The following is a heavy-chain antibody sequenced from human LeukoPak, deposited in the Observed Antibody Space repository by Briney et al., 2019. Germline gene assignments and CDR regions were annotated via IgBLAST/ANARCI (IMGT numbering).Heavy chain of an antibody. V-gene: IGHV3-7*04. CDR3: ARDHVVPGDIYDY. J-gene: IGHJ4*02. D-gene: IGHD3-10*01. Sequence: GGSLRLSCAASGFTFSSHWMSWVRQAPGKGLEWVANINQDGSEKYYVDSVKGRFTISRDNAKNSLYLQMNSLRAEDTAVYYCARDHVVPGDIYDYWGQGCLVTVSS. CDR2: INQDGSEK. CDR1: GFTFSSHW.